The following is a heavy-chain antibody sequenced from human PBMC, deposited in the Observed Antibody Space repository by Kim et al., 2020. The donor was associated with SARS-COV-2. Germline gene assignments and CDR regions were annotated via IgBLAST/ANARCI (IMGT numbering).Heavy chain of an antibody. V-gene: IGHV3-30*03. D-gene: IGHD6-19*01. CDR1: GFTFSSYG. CDR3: ATSTIAVAGTWYYYGVDV. CDR2: ISYDGSNK. Sequence: GGSLRLSCAASGFTFSSYGMHWVRQAPGKGLEWVAVISYDGSNKYYADSVKGRFTISRDNSKNTLYLQMNSLRAEDTAVYYCATSTIAVAGTWYYYGVDVWGQGTTVTVSS. J-gene: IGHJ6*02.